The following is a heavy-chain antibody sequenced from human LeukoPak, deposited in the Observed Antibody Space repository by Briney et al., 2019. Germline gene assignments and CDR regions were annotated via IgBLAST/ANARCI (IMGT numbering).Heavy chain of an antibody. CDR3: ARWYGDCPSLYLDS. V-gene: IGHV3-33*01. CDR1: GSRLSNNG. J-gene: IGHJ4*02. CDR2: IWKDGGKN. Sequence: GPLNLSGLPPGSRLSNNGMHWARQAPGKGRAGAAVIWKDGGKNYYADSEKARLTISSNSSKNTLYLQLNSLRVEDTAVYYCARWYGDCPSLYLDSWGQGTLVIVSS. D-gene: IGHD4-17*01.